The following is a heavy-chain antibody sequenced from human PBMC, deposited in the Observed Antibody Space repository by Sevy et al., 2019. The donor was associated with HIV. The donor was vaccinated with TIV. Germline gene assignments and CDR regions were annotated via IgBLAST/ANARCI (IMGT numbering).Heavy chain of an antibody. J-gene: IGHJ6*02. Sequence: GGSLRLSCAASGFTFKNFDMHWVRQAPGKGLEWVAVISYNGGNEYYADSVKGRFTISRDSSKNTLYLQMNSLRPEDTAIYYCARASGLRFFYGMDVWGQGPAVTVSS. CDR3: ARASGLRFFYGMDV. CDR1: GFTFKNFD. CDR2: ISYNGGNE. V-gene: IGHV3-30-3*01. D-gene: IGHD3-3*01.